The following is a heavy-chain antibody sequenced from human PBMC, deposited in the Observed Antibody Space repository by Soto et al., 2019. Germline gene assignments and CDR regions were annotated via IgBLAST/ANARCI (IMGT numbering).Heavy chain of an antibody. CDR1: GGSVSSGSYY. J-gene: IGHJ4*02. CDR3: ASSHPFDY. Sequence: PSETLSLTCTVSGGSVSSGSYYWSWIRQPPGKGLEWIGYIYYSGSTNYNPSLKSRVTISVDTSKNQFSLKLSSVTAADTAVYYCASSHPFDYWGQGTLVTVSS. CDR2: IYYSGST. V-gene: IGHV4-61*01.